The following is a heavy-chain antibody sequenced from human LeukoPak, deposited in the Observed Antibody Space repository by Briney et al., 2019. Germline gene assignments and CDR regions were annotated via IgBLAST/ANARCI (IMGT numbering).Heavy chain of an antibody. CDR1: GYTFTTYD. Sequence: ASVKVSCKASGYTFTTYDINWVRQATGQGLEWLGWMNPNSGNTGYAQKFQGRVTVTRNISITTAYMELTNLRSEDTALYYCARVAGNCGGDCYRLLYWGQGTLVTVSS. CDR3: ARVAGNCGGDCYRLLY. CDR2: MNPNSGNT. J-gene: IGHJ4*02. D-gene: IGHD2-21*01. V-gene: IGHV1-8*01.